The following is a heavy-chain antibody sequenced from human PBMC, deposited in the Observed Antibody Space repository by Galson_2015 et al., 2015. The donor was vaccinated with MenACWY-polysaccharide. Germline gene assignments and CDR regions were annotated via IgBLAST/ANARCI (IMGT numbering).Heavy chain of an antibody. CDR3: ARVGRDHSGSYFHGGFDP. Sequence: SLRLSCAATRFTFSDYGMHWVRQAPGKGLEWVAFIWDGGSRKYYADSVKGRFAISRDNSDNTLYLQMNNLRVADTAVYYRARVGRDHSGSYFHGGFDPWGQGTLVTVSS. D-gene: IGHD3-10*01. CDR1: RFTFSDYG. V-gene: IGHV3-33*01. J-gene: IGHJ5*02. CDR2: IWDGGSRK.